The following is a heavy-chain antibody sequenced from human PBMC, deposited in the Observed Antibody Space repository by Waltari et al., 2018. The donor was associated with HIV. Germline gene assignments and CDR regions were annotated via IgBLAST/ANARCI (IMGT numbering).Heavy chain of an antibody. J-gene: IGHJ4*02. CDR2: IYHSGTT. CDR1: GYSISSGYY. V-gene: IGHV4-38-2*02. Sequence: QVQLQESGPGLVKPSETLSLTCAVSGYSISSGYYWGWIRQPPGKGLEGIGSIYHSGTTYYNPSLKSRVTISIDTSKNQVSLKLSSVTAADTAVYYCARDQVGATYFDYWGQGTLVTVSS. D-gene: IGHD1-26*01. CDR3: ARDQVGATYFDY.